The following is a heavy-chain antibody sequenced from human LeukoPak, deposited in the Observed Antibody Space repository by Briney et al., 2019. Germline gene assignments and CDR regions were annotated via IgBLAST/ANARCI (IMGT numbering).Heavy chain of an antibody. Sequence: GGSLRLSCAASGFTFSSYAMSWVRQAPGKGLEWVSAISGSGGSTYYADSVKGRFTISRDNSKNTLYLQMNSLRAEDTAVYYCAKDPGMIVVVIGWFDPWGQGTLVTVSS. CDR2: ISGSGGST. D-gene: IGHD3-22*01. J-gene: IGHJ5*02. CDR1: GFTFSSYA. CDR3: AKDPGMIVVVIGWFDP. V-gene: IGHV3-23*01.